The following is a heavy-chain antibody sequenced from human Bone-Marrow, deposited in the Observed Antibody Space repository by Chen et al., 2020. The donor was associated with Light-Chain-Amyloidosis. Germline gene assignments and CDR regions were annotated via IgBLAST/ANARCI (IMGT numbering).Heavy chain of an antibody. CDR1: GFSFSNYE. Sequence: EVQLVWSGGGLVQPGGSLRLSWVASGFSFSNYEMNWVRQAPGQGLEWVSYISTTGTTIYYADFARGRFTISRDNAKNSLYLQMNSLRAEDTAVYYCARDRCVARHFPGAVDIWGQGTVVTVSS. CDR3: ARDRCVARHFPGAVDI. V-gene: IGHV3-48*03. J-gene: IGHJ3*02. D-gene: IGHD2-15*01. CDR2: ISTTGTTI.